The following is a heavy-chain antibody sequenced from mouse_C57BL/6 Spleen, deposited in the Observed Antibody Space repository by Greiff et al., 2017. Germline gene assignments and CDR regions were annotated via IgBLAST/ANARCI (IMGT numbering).Heavy chain of an antibody. V-gene: IGHV1-50*01. CDR1: GYTFTSYW. D-gene: IGHD3-1*01. CDR2: IDPSDSYT. CDR3: ARSGVTGY. Sequence: VQLQQPGAELVKPGASVKLSCKASGYTFTSYWMQWVKQRPGQGLEWIGEIDPSDSYTNYNQKFKGKATLTVDTSSSTAYMQLSSLTSEDSAVYYCARSGVTGYWGQGTTLTVSS. J-gene: IGHJ2*01.